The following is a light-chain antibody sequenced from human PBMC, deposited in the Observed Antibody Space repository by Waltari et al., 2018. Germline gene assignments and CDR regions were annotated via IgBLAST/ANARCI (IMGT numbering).Light chain of an antibody. Sequence: VLTQSPGTLSLSPGERATLSCRSSQSLTKRYLAWYQQKPGQAPRLLSYGASSRAAGTPDRFSGRGSGTDYTLTISRLEPDDCAVYYCQQYGSSILYTFGQGTKLEIK. CDR1: QSLTKRY. V-gene: IGKV3-20*01. CDR2: GAS. J-gene: IGKJ2*01. CDR3: QQYGSSILYT.